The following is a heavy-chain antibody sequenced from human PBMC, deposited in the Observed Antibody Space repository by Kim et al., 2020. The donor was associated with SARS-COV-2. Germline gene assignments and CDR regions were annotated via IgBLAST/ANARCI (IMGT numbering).Heavy chain of an antibody. Sequence: GGSLRLSCAASGFTFSSYAMHWVRQAPGKGLEWVAVISYDGSNKYYADSVKGRFTISRDNSKNTLYLQMNSLRAEDTAVYYCARAPFNSYGVYRDNWFDPWGQGTLVTVSS. D-gene: IGHD5-18*01. V-gene: IGHV3-30*04. CDR2: ISYDGSNK. J-gene: IGHJ5*02. CDR1: GFTFSSYA. CDR3: ARAPFNSYGVYRDNWFDP.